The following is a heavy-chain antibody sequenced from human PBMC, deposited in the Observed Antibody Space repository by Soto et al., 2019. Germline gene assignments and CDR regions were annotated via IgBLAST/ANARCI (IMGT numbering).Heavy chain of an antibody. V-gene: IGHV3-23*01. CDR3: AKGWMDI. Sequence: EVQLLESGGGLVQPGGSLRLSCAASGFTFSNYIMNWVRQAPGKGLEWVSGTSSSGSTVYKDSVKGRFTVSRDNSKNTLYLEMNSLRGEDTAVYYCAKGWMDIWGHGTTVSVSS. J-gene: IGHJ6*02. CDR2: TSSSGST. CDR1: GFTFSNYI.